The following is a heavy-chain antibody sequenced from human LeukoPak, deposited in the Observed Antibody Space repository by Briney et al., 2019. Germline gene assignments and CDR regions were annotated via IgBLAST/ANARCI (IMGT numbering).Heavy chain of an antibody. V-gene: IGHV4-39*07. D-gene: IGHD6-19*01. Sequence: SETLSLTCTVSGGSISSSSYYWGWIRQPPGKGLEWIGSIYYSGSTYYNPSLKSRVTISVDMSKNHFSLRLSSVTAADTAMYYCARGTLYSGWSYCFDYWGQGSQVTVSS. CDR3: ARGTLYSGWSYCFDY. CDR2: IYYSGST. J-gene: IGHJ4*02. CDR1: GGSISSSSYY.